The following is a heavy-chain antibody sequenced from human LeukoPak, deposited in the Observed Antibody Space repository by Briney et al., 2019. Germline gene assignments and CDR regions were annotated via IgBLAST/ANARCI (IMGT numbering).Heavy chain of an antibody. CDR3: XRGKLNFPEKKGLYYFDY. CDR1: GGSISSSSYY. Sequence: SETLSLTCTVSGGSISSSSYYWGWIRQPPGKGLEWIGSIYYSGSTYYNPSLKSRVTISVDTSKNQFSLKLSSVTAADTAVYXXXRGKLNFPEKKGLYYFDYWGQGTLVTVSS. D-gene: IGHD3-10*01. J-gene: IGHJ4*02. CDR2: IYYSGST. V-gene: IGHV4-39*07.